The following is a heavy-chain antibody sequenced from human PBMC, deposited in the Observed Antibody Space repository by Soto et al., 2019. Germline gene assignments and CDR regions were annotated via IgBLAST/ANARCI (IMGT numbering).Heavy chain of an antibody. Sequence: PSETLSLPCIVSGDSVTFGHYYWSWIRQPPRKGLEWIGHIFFTGATNYSPSLKSRVTMSVDSSKSQFSLNLTSVTAADSAIYFCARARPDSAGSSLGRRLDVWGHGXTVTV. CDR3: ARARPDSAGSSLGRRLDV. V-gene: IGHV4-61*01. CDR2: IFFTGAT. CDR1: GDSVTFGHYY. D-gene: IGHD3-10*01. J-gene: IGHJ6*02.